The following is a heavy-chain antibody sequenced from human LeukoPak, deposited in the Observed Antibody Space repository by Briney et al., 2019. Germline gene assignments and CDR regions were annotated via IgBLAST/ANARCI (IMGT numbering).Heavy chain of an antibody. Sequence: ASVKVSCKASGYTFTSYYMHWVRQAPGQGLEWMGIINPSGGSTSYAQKFQGRVTMTRDTSTSTVYMELSSLRSEDTAVYYCARDLIPLYYDSSGWFDPWGQGTLVTVSS. CDR3: ARDLIPLYYDSSGWFDP. CDR1: GYTFTSYY. CDR2: INPSGGST. V-gene: IGHV1-46*01. J-gene: IGHJ5*02. D-gene: IGHD3-22*01.